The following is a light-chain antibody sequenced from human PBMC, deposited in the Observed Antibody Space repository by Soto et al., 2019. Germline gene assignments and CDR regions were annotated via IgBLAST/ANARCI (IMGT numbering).Light chain of an antibody. CDR3: QHYNSYPWT. CDR2: HDP. CDR1: QTINNW. V-gene: IGKV1-5*01. J-gene: IGKJ1*01. Sequence: DLQMTQSPSTLSASIGDRVTITCRASQTINNWLAWYQQQPGKAPNLLVYHDPNLETGVPSRFSGSAFGAELTHTISSLQPDDFATYYCQHYNSYPWTFGQGTKVEIK.